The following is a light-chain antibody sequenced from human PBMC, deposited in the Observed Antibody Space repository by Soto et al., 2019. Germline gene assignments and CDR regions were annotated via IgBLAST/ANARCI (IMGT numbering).Light chain of an antibody. CDR3: QQSYTSPS. CDR1: QNIRDY. CDR2: AAS. J-gene: IGKJ3*01. Sequence: DLPLTQSPPSLSASVGDRVTITCRASQNIRDYLNWYQQRPGKAPQLVIFAASSLQSGVPSRFSGRGSGTDFSLTISSLQPEDFATYYCQQSYTSPSFGPGTKV. V-gene: IGKV1-39*01.